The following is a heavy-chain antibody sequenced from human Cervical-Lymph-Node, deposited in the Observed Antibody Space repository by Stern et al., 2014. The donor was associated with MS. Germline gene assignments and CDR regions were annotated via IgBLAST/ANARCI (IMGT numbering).Heavy chain of an antibody. J-gene: IGHJ6*02. V-gene: IGHV3-23*04. CDR3: AKDLGRGVVVVPLYGLDV. D-gene: IGHD2-2*01. Sequence: EVQLVESEGGLVQPGGSLRLSCAASGFTFSTYAFSWVRQAPGKGLECVSSISDSGAYTYYADSVKGRFTISRDNSKSMLYLEMQSRRAEDTAVYHCAKDLGRGVVVVPLYGLDVWGQGTTVTVSS. CDR1: GFTFSTYA. CDR2: ISDSGAYT.